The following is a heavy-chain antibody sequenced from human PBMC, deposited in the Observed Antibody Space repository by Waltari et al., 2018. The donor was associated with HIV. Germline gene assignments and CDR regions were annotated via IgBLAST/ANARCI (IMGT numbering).Heavy chain of an antibody. J-gene: IGHJ6*02. CDR2: INPNSGGT. Sequence: QVQLVQSGAEVRKPGASVKVSCKASGYTFTGYYLNWVRQAPGQGLEWMGRINPNSGGTNYAQKFQARVTMTRDTSIGAAYMELSSLRPNDTAVYYCARVTTVTGDSYFYYGMDVWGQGTTVTVSS. CDR3: ARVTTVTGDSYFYYGMDV. CDR1: GYTFTGYY. D-gene: IGHD4-17*01. V-gene: IGHV1-2*06.